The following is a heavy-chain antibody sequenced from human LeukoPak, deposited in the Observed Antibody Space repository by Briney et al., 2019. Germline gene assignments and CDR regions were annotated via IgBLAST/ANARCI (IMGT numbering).Heavy chain of an antibody. CDR3: AKDPLIYGSGSYYFDY. V-gene: IGHV3-30*02. J-gene: IGHJ4*02. Sequence: PGGSLRLSCATSGFTFSSYGLHWVRQAPGKGLEWVAFIRYDGSNADSVEGRFTISRDNSKNTLYLQMNSLRAEDTAVYYCAKDPLIYGSGSYYFDYWGQGTLVTVSS. CDR2: IRYDGS. D-gene: IGHD3-10*01. CDR1: GFTFSSYG.